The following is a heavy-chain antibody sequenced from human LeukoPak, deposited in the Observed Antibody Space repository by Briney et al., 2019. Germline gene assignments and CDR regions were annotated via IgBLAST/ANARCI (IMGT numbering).Heavy chain of an antibody. CDR1: GYTFTSYY. CDR2: INPNGGST. J-gene: IGHJ4*02. CDR3: ARAPHTGGGPRRLDY. V-gene: IGHV1-46*01. D-gene: IGHD2-15*01. Sequence: ASVKVSCKASGYTFTSYYMHWVRQAPGQGLEWMGIINPNGGSTSYAQKFQGRVTMTRDTSTSTVYMELSSLRSEDTAVYYCARAPHTGGGPRRLDYWGQGTLVTVSS.